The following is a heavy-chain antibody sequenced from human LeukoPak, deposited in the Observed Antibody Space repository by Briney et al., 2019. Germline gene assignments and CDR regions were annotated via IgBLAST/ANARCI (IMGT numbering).Heavy chain of an antibody. V-gene: IGHV4-61*08. CDR2: INNSGST. J-gene: IGHJ4*02. CDR3: ARDACSGGSCYFDY. D-gene: IGHD2-15*01. CDR1: GGSVSSGGYS. Sequence: SETLSLTCTVSGGSVSSGGYSWSWIRQPPGKGLEWIGFINNSGSTNYNPSLKSRVTISVDTSRNQFSLNLSSVTAADTAVYYCARDACSGGSCYFDYWGQGILVTVSS.